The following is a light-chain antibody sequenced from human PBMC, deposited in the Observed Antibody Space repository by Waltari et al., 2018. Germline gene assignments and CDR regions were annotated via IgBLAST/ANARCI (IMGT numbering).Light chain of an antibody. CDR1: QSVGRS. J-gene: IGKJ1*01. CDR2: ATS. V-gene: IGKV3-20*01. Sequence: EIVLTQSPGTLSLSPGERATLSCRASQSVGRSLAWYQQKRGRAPSRLIYATSTRATGIPDRFSGSGSGTDFSLTISRLEPEDFAVYYCQHYVRLPVTFGLGTKVEI. CDR3: QHYVRLPVT.